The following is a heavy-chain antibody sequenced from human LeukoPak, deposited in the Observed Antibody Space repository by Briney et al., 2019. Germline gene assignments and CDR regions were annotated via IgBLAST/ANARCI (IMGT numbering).Heavy chain of an antibody. CDR2: IYYSGST. CDR1: GGSISSYY. CDR3: ARHKKSGAFDI. Sequence: KPSETLSLTCTVSGGSISSYYWSWIRQPPGKGLEWIGYIYYSGSTNYNPSLKSRVTISVDTSKNQFSLKLSSVTAADTAVYYCARHKKSGAFDIWGQGTMVTVSS. V-gene: IGHV4-59*08. J-gene: IGHJ3*02.